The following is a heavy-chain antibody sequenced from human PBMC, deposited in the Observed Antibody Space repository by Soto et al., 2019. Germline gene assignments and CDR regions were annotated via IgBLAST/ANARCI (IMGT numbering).Heavy chain of an antibody. V-gene: IGHV1-18*01. D-gene: IGHD6-19*01. CDR2: ISAYNGNT. J-gene: IGHJ5*02. Sequence: QVQLVQSGAEVKKPGASVKVSCKASGYTFTSYGISWVRQAPGQGLEWMGWISAYNGNTNYAQKLQGRVTMTTDTSTSTAYMELRSRRSDDTAVYYCARDPNPSYSSGWYRNNWFDPWGQGTLVTVSS. CDR3: ARDPNPSYSSGWYRNNWFDP. CDR1: GYTFTSYG.